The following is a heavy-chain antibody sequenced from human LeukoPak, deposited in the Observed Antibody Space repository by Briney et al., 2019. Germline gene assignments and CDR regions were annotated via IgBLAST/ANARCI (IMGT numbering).Heavy chain of an antibody. J-gene: IGHJ4*02. Sequence: SETLSLTCAVYGGSFSGYYWSWIRQPPGKGLEWIGEINHSGSTNYNPSLKSRVTISVDTSKNQFSLKLSSVTAADTAVYYCARGRFVETYYYDSSGYYKYYFDYWGQGTLVTVSS. CDR1: GGSFSGYY. D-gene: IGHD3-22*01. CDR3: ARGRFVETYYYDSSGYYKYYFDY. V-gene: IGHV4-34*01. CDR2: INHSGST.